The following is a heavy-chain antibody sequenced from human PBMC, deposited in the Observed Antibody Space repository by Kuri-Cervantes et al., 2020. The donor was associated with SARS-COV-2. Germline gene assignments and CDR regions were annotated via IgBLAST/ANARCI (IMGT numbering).Heavy chain of an antibody. V-gene: IGHV4-4*07. D-gene: IGHD3-3*01. CDR3: ARVKGDDFWSGRQSDAFDI. Sequence: SETLSLTCTVSGGSISSYYWSWIRQPAGKGLEWIGRIYTSGSTNYNPPLKSRVTMSVDTSKNQFSLKLSSVTAADTAVYYCARVKGDDFWSGRQSDAFDIWGQGTMVTVSS. CDR2: IYTSGST. CDR1: GGSISSYY. J-gene: IGHJ3*02.